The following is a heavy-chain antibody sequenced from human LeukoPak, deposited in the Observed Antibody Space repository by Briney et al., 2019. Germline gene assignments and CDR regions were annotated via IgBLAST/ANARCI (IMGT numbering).Heavy chain of an antibody. V-gene: IGHV3-30-3*01. CDR2: ISYDGSNK. Sequence: GGSLRLSCAASGFTFSSYAMPWVRQAPGKGLEWVAVISYDGSNKYYADSVKGRFTISRDNSKNTLYLQMNSLRAEDTAVYYCARDLGRIMITFGGAWGQGTLVTVSS. J-gene: IGHJ4*02. CDR3: ARDLGRIMITFGGA. D-gene: IGHD3-16*01. CDR1: GFTFSSYA.